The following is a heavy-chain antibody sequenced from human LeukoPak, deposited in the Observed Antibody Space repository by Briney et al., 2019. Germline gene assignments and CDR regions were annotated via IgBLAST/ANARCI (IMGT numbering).Heavy chain of an antibody. V-gene: IGHV4-31*03. D-gene: IGHD3-3*01. CDR3: ARESGAFASGYYYYGMDV. J-gene: IGHJ6*02. Sequence: PSETLSLTCTVSGGSISSGGYYWTWIRQHPGKGLEWIGYIYYSGSTYYNPSLKSRVTISVDTSKNQFSLKLSSVTAADTAVYYCARESGAFASGYYYYGMDVWGQGTTVTVSS. CDR2: IYYSGST. CDR1: GGSISSGGYY.